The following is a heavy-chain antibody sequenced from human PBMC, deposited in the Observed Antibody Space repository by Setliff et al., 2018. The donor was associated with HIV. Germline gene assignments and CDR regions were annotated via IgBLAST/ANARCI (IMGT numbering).Heavy chain of an antibody. CDR3: ARDSGGYNYGFAVGSFDY. V-gene: IGHV4-4*07. Sequence: SETLSLTCTVSGGSISSHYWSWIRQPAGKGLEWIGRIYTSGNTNYNPSLKSRITISIDTSKSQFSLKLTSVAAADTAVYYCARDSGGYNYGFAVGSFDYWGQGALVTVSS. D-gene: IGHD5-18*01. CDR1: GGSISSHY. J-gene: IGHJ4*02. CDR2: IYTSGNT.